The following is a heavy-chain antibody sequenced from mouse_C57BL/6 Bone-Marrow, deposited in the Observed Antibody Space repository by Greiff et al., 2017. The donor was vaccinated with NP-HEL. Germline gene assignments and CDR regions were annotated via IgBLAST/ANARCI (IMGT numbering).Heavy chain of an antibody. D-gene: IGHD1-1*01. CDR1: GFNIKDYY. CDR2: IDPEDGDT. J-gene: IGHJ3*01. CDR3: TTRFYGSSWGFAY. V-gene: IGHV14-1*01. Sequence: EVQLQQSGADLVRPGASVKLSCTASGFNIKDYYMHWVQQRPEQGLEWIGRIDPEDGDTEYAPKFPGKATLTADTSSNTAYLQLSSLTSEDTAVYYCTTRFYGSSWGFAYWGQGTLVTVSA.